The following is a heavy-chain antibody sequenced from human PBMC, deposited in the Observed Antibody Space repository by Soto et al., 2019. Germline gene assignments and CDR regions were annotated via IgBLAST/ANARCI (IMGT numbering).Heavy chain of an antibody. D-gene: IGHD3-16*01. CDR1: GGSISSYY. J-gene: IGHJ6*02. CDR3: ARGSDYVWGSYCYHYYYGMDV. Sequence: SETLSLTCTVSGGSISSYYWSWIRQPPGKGLEWIGYIYYSGSTDYNPSLKSRVTISVDTSKNQFSLKLSSVTAADTAVYYCARGSDYVWGSYCYHYYYGMDVWGQGTTVTVSS. V-gene: IGHV4-59*01. CDR2: IYYSGST.